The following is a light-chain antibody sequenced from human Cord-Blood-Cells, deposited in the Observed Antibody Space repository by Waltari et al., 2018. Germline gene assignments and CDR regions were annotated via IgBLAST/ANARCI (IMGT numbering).Light chain of an antibody. Sequence: DIVMTQSPDSLAVSLGGRGTINCKSSQSVLYSSNNKNYLAWYQQKPGQPPKLLIYWASTREAGVPDRCSGCEFGTYSALSIRSMRAADGSVYDCQNYHSALVTFGPAPKV. J-gene: IGKJ3*01. CDR1: QSVLYSSNNKNY. CDR2: WAS. CDR3: QNYHSALVT. V-gene: IGKV4-1*01.